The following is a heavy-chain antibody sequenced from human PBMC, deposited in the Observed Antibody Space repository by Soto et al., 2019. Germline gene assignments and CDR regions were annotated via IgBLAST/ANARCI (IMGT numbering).Heavy chain of an antibody. Sequence: QLQLQESGPGLVKPSETLSLTCTVSGGSISSSSYYWGWIRQPPGKGLEWIGSIYYSGSTYYNPSLKSRVTISVDTSKNQFSLKLSSVTAADTAVYYGARHWLQSWFDPWGQGTLVTVSS. CDR2: IYYSGST. D-gene: IGHD4-4*01. CDR1: GGSISSSSYY. V-gene: IGHV4-39*01. CDR3: ARHWLQSWFDP. J-gene: IGHJ5*02.